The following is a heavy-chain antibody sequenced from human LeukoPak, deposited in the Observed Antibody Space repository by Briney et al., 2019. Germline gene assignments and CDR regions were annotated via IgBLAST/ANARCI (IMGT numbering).Heavy chain of an antibody. V-gene: IGHV1-18*01. Sequence: GASVKVSCKASGYTFTSYGISWVRQAPGQGREWMGWISAYNGNTNYAQKLQGRVTMTTDTSTSTAYMELRSLRSDDTAVYYCPRVMGSSSRWGLSSGWYYFDYWGQGTLVTVSS. D-gene: IGHD6-19*01. CDR2: ISAYNGNT. J-gene: IGHJ4*02. CDR3: PRVMGSSSRWGLSSGWYYFDY. CDR1: GYTFTSYG.